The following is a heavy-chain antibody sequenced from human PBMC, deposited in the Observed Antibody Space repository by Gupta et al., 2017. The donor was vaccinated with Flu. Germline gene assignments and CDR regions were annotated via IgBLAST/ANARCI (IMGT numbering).Heavy chain of an antibody. J-gene: IGHJ6*02. V-gene: IGHV1-69*06. Sequence: WMGGIIPIFGTANYAQKFQGRVTITADKSTSTAYMELSSPRSEDTAVYYCARSIVVVPAAMAGYYYYYGMDVWGQGTTVTVSS. CDR2: IIPIFGTA. D-gene: IGHD2-2*01. CDR3: ARSIVVVPAAMAGYYYYYGMDV.